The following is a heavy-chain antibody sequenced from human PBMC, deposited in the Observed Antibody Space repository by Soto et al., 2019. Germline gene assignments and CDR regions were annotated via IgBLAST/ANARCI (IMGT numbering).Heavy chain of an antibody. CDR2: ITSSGSTT. CDR1: GFTFSDYY. D-gene: IGHD5-18*01. CDR3: ERWRNSYSPYYYDY. Sequence: GGTLRLSCAASGFTFSDYYMSWIRQAPGKGLEWGASITSSGSTTYYTDSVRGRVTISRDNSKNSLYLQMISLRAEDTAVYYFERWRNSYSPYYYDYLGQGTLVTVSS. V-gene: IGHV3-11*01. J-gene: IGHJ4*02.